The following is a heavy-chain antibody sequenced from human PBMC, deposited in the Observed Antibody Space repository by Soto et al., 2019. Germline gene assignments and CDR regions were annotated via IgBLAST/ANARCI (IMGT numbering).Heavy chain of an antibody. CDR2: IYWDDDK. Sequence: QITLKESGPTLVKPTQTLTLTCTFSGFSLTETGMGVGWIRQPPGKALEWLALIYWDDDKRYSPSLKRGLTISKDASKNQVVLTKTNVDAVDTATYNCAHRRSGYFDSWGQGTLVTVSS. CDR1: GFSLTETGMG. V-gene: IGHV2-5*02. CDR3: AHRRSGYFDS. J-gene: IGHJ4*02.